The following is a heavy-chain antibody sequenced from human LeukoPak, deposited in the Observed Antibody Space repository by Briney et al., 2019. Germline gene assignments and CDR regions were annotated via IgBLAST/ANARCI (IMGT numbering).Heavy chain of an antibody. CDR2: INPNNGDT. Sequence: ASVKVSCKASGYTFTGYYMHWVRQAPGQGLEWMGWINPNNGDTNYAQIFQGWVTMTRDTSISTTYMELSSLRSDDTAVYYCARAISGVRGDFDYWGQGTLVTVSS. J-gene: IGHJ4*02. CDR1: GYTFTGYY. CDR3: ARAISGVRGDFDY. V-gene: IGHV1-2*04. D-gene: IGHD3-10*01.